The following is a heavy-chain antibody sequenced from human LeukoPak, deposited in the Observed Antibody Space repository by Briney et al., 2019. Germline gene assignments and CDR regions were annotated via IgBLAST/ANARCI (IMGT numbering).Heavy chain of an antibody. D-gene: IGHD4-17*01. J-gene: IGHJ4*02. CDR3: AAGPGTTVTTVDY. CDR1: GGTFSNYA. V-gene: IGHV1-69*06. Sequence: ASVKVSCKASGGTFSNYAISWVRQAPGQGLEWMGGIIPIFGTANYAQKFRGRVTITADKSTSTAYMELSSLRSEDTAVYYCAAGPGTTVTTVDYWGQGTLVTVSS. CDR2: IIPIFGTA.